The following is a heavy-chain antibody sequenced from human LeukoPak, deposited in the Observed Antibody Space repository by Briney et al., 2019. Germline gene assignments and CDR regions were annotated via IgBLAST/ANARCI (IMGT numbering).Heavy chain of an antibody. V-gene: IGHV4-30-4*08. D-gene: IGHD3-16*02. J-gene: IGHJ3*02. CDR2: IYYSGST. Sequence: SETLSLTCTVSGGSISSGDYYWRWIRQPPGKGLEWIGYIYYSGSTYYNPSLKSRVTISVDTSKNQFSLKLSSVTAADTAVYYCARAVLGDYVWGSYPIDAFDIWGQGTMVTVSS. CDR1: GGSISSGDYY. CDR3: ARAVLGDYVWGSYPIDAFDI.